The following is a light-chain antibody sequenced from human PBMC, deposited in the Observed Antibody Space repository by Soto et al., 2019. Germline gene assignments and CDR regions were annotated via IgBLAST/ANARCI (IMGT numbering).Light chain of an antibody. CDR2: DAS. V-gene: IGKV3-20*01. Sequence: EIVLTQSPASLSLSPGERATLSCRASQSVSTSLAWYQQKPGQAPRLLIYDASSRATGIPDRFSGSGSGTDFTLTISRLEPEDFAVYYCQQYGRSPLTFGGGTKVDIK. CDR3: QQYGRSPLT. J-gene: IGKJ4*01. CDR1: QSVSTS.